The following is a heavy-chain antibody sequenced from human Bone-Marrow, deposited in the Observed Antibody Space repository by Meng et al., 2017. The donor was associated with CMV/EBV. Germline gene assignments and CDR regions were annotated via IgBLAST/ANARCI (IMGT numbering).Heavy chain of an antibody. V-gene: IGHV3-23*01. D-gene: IGHD5-18*01. Sequence: GESLKISFAASGFTFSSYAMSWVRQAPGKGLEWVAAISGSGGSTYYADSVKGRFTISRDNSKNTLYLQMNSLRAEGTAVYYCAKGGYGYSYGGRDYWAQGTLVTVSS. CDR3: AKGGYGYSYGGRDY. J-gene: IGHJ4*02. CDR1: GFTFSSYA. CDR2: ISGSGGST.